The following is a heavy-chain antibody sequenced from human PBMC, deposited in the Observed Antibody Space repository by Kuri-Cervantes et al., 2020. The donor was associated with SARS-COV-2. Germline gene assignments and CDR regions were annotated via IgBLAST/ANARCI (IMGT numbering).Heavy chain of an antibody. CDR1: GFTFSSYA. D-gene: IGHD4-23*01. CDR3: ARGAYGGGTFDY. CDR2: ISSNGGST. V-gene: IGHV3-64*02. J-gene: IGHJ4*02. Sequence: GESLKISCAASGFTFSSYAMHWVRQAPGKGLEYVSAISSNGGSTYYADSVKGRFTISRDNSKNTLYLQMGSLRAEDMAVYYCARGAYGGGTFDYWGQGTLVNVSS.